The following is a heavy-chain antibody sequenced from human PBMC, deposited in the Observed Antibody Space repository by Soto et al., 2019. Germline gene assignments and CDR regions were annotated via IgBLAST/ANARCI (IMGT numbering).Heavy chain of an antibody. Sequence: QVQLQQWGAGLLKPSETLSLTCAVYGGSFSGYYWSWIRQHPGKGLEWIGEINHSGSTNYNPSLKSRVTISVDTSKNQFSLKLSSVTAADTAVYYCARALPRVVDYWGQGTLVTVSS. V-gene: IGHV4-34*01. CDR3: ARALPRVVDY. D-gene: IGHD2-15*01. J-gene: IGHJ4*02. CDR2: INHSGST. CDR1: GGSFSGYY.